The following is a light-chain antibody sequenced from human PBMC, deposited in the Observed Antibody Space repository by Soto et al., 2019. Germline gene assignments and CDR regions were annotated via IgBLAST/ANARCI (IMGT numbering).Light chain of an antibody. CDR2: DVN. CDR3: CSYPGGYTFL. V-gene: IGLV2-11*01. Sequence: QSALTQPRSVSGSPGQSVTISCTGTSGDIGDYHYVSWYQRHPGKAPKLIIYDVNKRPSGVPDRFSGSKSGNTASLTISGLQSKDGAVFSCCSYPGGYTFLFGGGTQLTVL. J-gene: IGLJ2*01. CDR1: SGDIGDYHY.